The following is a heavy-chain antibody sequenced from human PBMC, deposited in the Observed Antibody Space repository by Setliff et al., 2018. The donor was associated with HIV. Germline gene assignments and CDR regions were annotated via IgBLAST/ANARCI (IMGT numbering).Heavy chain of an antibody. J-gene: IGHJ4*02. V-gene: IGHV3-30*02. CDR1: GFTFSSYH. D-gene: IGHD3-3*01. CDR3: VKDKSRGIFGVVFEY. Sequence: PGGSLRLSCAASGFTFSSYHMHWVRQAPGKGLEWVAAIEYDGSNEYYADSVKGRFTISRDNSKNSLYLEMNSLRTEDAALYYCVKDKSRGIFGVVFEYWGQGTVVTVSS. CDR2: IEYDGSNE.